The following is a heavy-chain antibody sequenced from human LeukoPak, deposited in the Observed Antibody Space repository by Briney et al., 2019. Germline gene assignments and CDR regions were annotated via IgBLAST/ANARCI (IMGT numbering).Heavy chain of an antibody. V-gene: IGHV3-23*01. J-gene: IGHJ4*02. CDR1: GFIFSSHG. CDR3: AKDDRIQTRRYSYNY. Sequence: GGSLRLSCAASGFIFSSHGMNWVRQAPGKGLEWVSGISPSGDITYYADSVKGRFTISRDNSMNTLYLQMNSLRAEDTAVYYCAKDDRIQTRRYSYNYWGQGTLVTVSS. D-gene: IGHD5-18*01. CDR2: ISPSGDIT.